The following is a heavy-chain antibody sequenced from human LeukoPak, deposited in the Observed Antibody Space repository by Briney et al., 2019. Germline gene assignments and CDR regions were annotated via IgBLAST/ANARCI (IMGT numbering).Heavy chain of an antibody. J-gene: IGHJ4*02. V-gene: IGHV3-30*18. CDR3: AKDTSPYSSGWGLDY. D-gene: IGHD6-19*01. CDR1: GFTFSSYG. Sequence: GGSLRLSCAASGFTFSSYGMHWVRQAPGKGLEWVAVISYDGSNKYYADSVKGRFTISRDNSKNTLYLQMNSLRAEDTAVYYCAKDTSPYSSGWGLDYRGQGTLVTVSS. CDR2: ISYDGSNK.